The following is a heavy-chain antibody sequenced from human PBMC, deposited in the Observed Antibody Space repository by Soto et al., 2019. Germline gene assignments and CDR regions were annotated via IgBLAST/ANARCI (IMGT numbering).Heavy chain of an antibody. V-gene: IGHV1-8*01. D-gene: IGHD2-15*01. J-gene: IGHJ4*02. CDR1: GCTFTSYD. Sequence: ASVKVSCKASGCTFTSYDINWVRQATGQGLEWMGWMNPNSGNTGYAQKFQGRVTMTRNTSISTAYMELSSLRSEDTAVYYCARNEPVVVVAGGFIDYRGQGILVTVSS. CDR3: ARNEPVVVVAGGFIDY. CDR2: MNPNSGNT.